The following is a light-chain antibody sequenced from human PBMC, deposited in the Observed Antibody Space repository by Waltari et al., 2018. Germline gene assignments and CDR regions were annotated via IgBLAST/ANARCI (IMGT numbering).Light chain of an antibody. J-gene: IGKJ4*01. Sequence: DIQMTQSPSSLSASVGDRVTITCRASENVNNYLNWYQQKPGKAPKLLIYKASTLQSWVPSRFSGSGSGTDYTFTISSLQSEDVATYYCQHNYGTPLTFGGGTKVEIK. V-gene: IGKV1-39*01. CDR3: QHNYGTPLT. CDR1: ENVNNY. CDR2: KAS.